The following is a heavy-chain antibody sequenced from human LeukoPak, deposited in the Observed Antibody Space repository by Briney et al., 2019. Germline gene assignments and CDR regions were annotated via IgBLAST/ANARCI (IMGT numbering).Heavy chain of an antibody. J-gene: IGHJ4*02. CDR3: ARVAHHYGTPRFDY. Sequence: SQTLSLTCSVSGGSISSGDYYWRWIRQPPGKGLEWIGYIYYSGSTYYNPSLKSRVTISLDTSKNQFSLKLSSVTAADTAVYFCARVAHHYGTPRFDYWGQGTLVTVSS. D-gene: IGHD3-10*01. CDR1: GGSISSGDYY. V-gene: IGHV4-30-4*01. CDR2: IYYSGST.